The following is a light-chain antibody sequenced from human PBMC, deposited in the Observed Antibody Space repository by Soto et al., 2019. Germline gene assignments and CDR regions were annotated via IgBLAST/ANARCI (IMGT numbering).Light chain of an antibody. CDR3: QQYNDWPLT. CDR1: QSVTSN. V-gene: IGKV3D-15*01. J-gene: IGKJ4*01. CDR2: DIS. Sequence: EIVMTQSRSTLSVSPLERSTLSCRASQSVTSNLAWYQQKPGQAPSLLIYDISARATGIPTRFSGSGSGTEFTLTISSLQSEDFAVYYCQQYNDWPLTFGGGTKVDIK.